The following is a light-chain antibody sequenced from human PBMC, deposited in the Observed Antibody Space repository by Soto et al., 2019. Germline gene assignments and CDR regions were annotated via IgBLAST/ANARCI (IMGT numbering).Light chain of an antibody. J-gene: IGLJ1*01. CDR1: SSDIGNYNY. CDR3: SSYTSTSSYV. V-gene: IGLV2-14*01. CDR2: EVS. Sequence: QYALTQPASVSGSPGQSITISCTGTSSDIGNYNYVSWYQHHPGKATKLMISEVSNRPSGVSNRFSGSKSGNTASLTISGLQPEDEADYYCSSYTSTSSYVFGGGTKVTVL.